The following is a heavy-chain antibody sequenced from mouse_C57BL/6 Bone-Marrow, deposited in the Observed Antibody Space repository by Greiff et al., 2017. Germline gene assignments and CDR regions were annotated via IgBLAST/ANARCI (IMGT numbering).Heavy chain of an antibody. J-gene: IGHJ3*01. CDR1: GYAFTNYL. CDR3: ARSKNWDSWFAY. V-gene: IGHV1-54*01. Sequence: VKLMESGAELVRPGTSVKVSCKASGYAFTNYLIEWVKQRPGQGLEWIGVINPGSGGTNYNEKFKGKETLTADKSSSTAYMQLSSLTYEDSAVYFCARSKNWDSWFAYWGQGTLVTVSA. CDR2: INPGSGGT. D-gene: IGHD4-1*01.